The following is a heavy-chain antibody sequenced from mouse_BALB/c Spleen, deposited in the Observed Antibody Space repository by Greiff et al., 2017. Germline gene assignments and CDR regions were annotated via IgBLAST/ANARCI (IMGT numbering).Heavy chain of an antibody. CDR2: ISYSGST. Sequence: EVKLQESGPGLVKPSQSLSLTCTVTGYSITSDYAWNWIRQFPGNKLEWMGYISYSGSTSYNPSLKSRISITRDTSKNQFFLQLNSVTTEDTATYYCARWDYYGFSWFAYWGQGTLVTVSA. CDR3: ARWDYYGFSWFAY. V-gene: IGHV3-2*02. CDR1: GYSITSDYA. D-gene: IGHD1-2*01. J-gene: IGHJ3*01.